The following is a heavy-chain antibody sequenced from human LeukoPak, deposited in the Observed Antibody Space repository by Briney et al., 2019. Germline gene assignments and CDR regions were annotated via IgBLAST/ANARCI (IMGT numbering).Heavy chain of an antibody. D-gene: IGHD2-2*02. Sequence: SETLSLTCAVYGGSFSGYYWSWIRQPPGKGLEWIGEINHSGSTNYNPSLKSRVTISVDTSKNQFSLKLSSVSAADTAVYYCARGTEVVVPAAIKDNWFDPWGQGTLVTVSS. V-gene: IGHV4-34*01. CDR3: ARGTEVVVPAAIKDNWFDP. J-gene: IGHJ5*02. CDR1: GGSFSGYY. CDR2: INHSGST.